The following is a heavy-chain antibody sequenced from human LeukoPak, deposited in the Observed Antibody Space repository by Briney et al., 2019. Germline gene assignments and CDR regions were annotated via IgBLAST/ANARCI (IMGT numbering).Heavy chain of an antibody. J-gene: IGHJ4*02. Sequence: ASVKVSCKPSGYSFTSYGISWVRQAPGQGLEWVGWINPYNGKTNYAQKVQGRVTVTTDTSTSTAYMEPRSPRFDDTAVYYCARDPSGNPYFFDYWGQGTLVTVSS. V-gene: IGHV1-18*01. CDR3: ARDPSGNPYFFDY. CDR1: GYSFTSYG. CDR2: INPYNGKT. D-gene: IGHD3-3*01.